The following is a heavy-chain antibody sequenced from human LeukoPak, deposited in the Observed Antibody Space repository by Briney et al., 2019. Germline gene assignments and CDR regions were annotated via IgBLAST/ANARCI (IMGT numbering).Heavy chain of an antibody. V-gene: IGHV1-18*01. J-gene: IGHJ4*02. CDR2: ISAYNGNT. CDR3: ARDGDSCTSTSCYYPLDY. CDR1: GYTFTSYG. D-gene: IGHD2-2*01. Sequence: ASVKVSCKTSGYTFTSYGISWVRHAPGQGLEWMGWISAYNGNTNYAQKLQGRVTMTTDTSTSTAYMELRSLRSDDTAVYYCARDGDSCTSTSCYYPLDYWGQGTLVTVSS.